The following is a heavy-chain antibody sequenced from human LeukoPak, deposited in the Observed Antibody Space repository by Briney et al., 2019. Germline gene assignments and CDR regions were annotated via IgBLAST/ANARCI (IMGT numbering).Heavy chain of an antibody. Sequence: GGSLRLSCAASGFTFSSYSMNWVRQAPGKGLEWVSSISSSSSYIYYADSVEGRFTISRDNAKNSLYLQMNSLRAEDTAVYYCARGPDTAMVVVDYWGQGTLVTVSS. V-gene: IGHV3-21*01. CDR1: GFTFSSYS. J-gene: IGHJ4*02. CDR3: ARGPDTAMVVVDY. CDR2: ISSSSSYI. D-gene: IGHD5-18*01.